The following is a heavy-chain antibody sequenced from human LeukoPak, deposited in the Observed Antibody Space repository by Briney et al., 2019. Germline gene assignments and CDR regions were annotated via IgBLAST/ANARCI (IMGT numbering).Heavy chain of an antibody. D-gene: IGHD3-16*02. CDR2: IYYSGST. J-gene: IGHJ5*02. V-gene: IGHV4-59*01. CDR3: AREYDYVWGSYRSGFDP. Sequence: SKTLSLTCTVSGDSISSYYWSWILQPPGKGLEWIGYIYYSGSTNYNPSLKSRVTISVDTSKNQFSLKLSSVTAADTAVYYCAREYDYVWGSYRSGFDPWGQGTLVTVSS. CDR1: GDSISSYY.